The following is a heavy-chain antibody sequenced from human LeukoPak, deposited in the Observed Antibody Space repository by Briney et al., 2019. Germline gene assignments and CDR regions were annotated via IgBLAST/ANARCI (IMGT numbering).Heavy chain of an antibody. J-gene: IGHJ4*02. CDR2: ISGSGGST. CDR3: AKDGGDYYGSGSYPFDY. CDR1: GFTFSTYP. Sequence: GGSLRLSCSASGFTFSTYPMHWVRQGPGKGLEWVSAISGSGGSTYYADSVKGRFTISRDNSKNTLYLQMNSLRAEDTAVYYCAKDGGDYYGSGSYPFDYWGQGTLVTVSS. V-gene: IGHV3-23*01. D-gene: IGHD3-10*01.